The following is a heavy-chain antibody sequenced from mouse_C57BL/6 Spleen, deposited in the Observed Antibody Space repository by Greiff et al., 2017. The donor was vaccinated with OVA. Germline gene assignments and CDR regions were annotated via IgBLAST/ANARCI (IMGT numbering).Heavy chain of an antibody. CDR2: IWTGGGT. CDR3: ARNYYGSSYRYFDV. V-gene: IGHV2-9-1*01. D-gene: IGHD1-1*01. CDR1: GFSLTSYA. Sequence: LVAPSQSLSITCTVSGFSLTSYAISWVRQPPGKGLEWLGVIWTGGGTNYNSALKSRLSISKDNSKSQVFLKMNSLQTDDTARYYCARNYYGSSYRYFDVWGTGTTVTVSS. J-gene: IGHJ1*03.